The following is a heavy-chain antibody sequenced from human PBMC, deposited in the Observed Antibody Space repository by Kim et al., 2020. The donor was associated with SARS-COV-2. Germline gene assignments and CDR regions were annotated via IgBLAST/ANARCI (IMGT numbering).Heavy chain of an antibody. CDR1: GFTFRNYA. CDR3: ATDLAQLLAARY. CDR2: ISYDGTNK. Sequence: GGSLRLSCAVSGFTFRNYALHWVRQAPGKGPEWVSVISYDGTNKYYADSVRGRFTISRDNSKDTPYLHMNSLRIDDTGLYYCATDLAQLLAARY. V-gene: IGHV3-30-3*01. D-gene: IGHD6-19*01. J-gene: IGHJ4*03.